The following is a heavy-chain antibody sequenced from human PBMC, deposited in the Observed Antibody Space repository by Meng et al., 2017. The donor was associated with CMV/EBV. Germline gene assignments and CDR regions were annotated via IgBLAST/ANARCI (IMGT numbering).Heavy chain of an antibody. CDR3: ARGPGYCSSTSCYTNGYYFDY. CDR2: ISSSGSTI. V-gene: IGHV3-11*04. Sequence: SCAASGFTFSDYYMSWIRQAPGKGLEWVSYISSSGSTIYYADSVKGRFTISRDNAKNSLYLQMNSLRAEDTAVYYCARGPGYCSSTSCYTNGYYFDYWGQGTLVTVSS. D-gene: IGHD2-2*02. CDR1: GFTFSDYY. J-gene: IGHJ4*02.